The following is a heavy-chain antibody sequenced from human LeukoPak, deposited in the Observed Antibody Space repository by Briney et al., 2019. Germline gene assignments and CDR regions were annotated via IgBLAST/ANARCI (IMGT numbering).Heavy chain of an antibody. CDR1: GFTFSSYA. Sequence: GGSLRLSCAASGFTFSSYAMSWVRQAPGKGLEWVSYISSSSSTIYYADSVKGRFTISRDNAKNSLYLQMDSLRDEDTAVYYCARNRHYAFDIWGRGTMVTVSS. J-gene: IGHJ3*02. V-gene: IGHV3-48*02. CDR3: ARNRHYAFDI. CDR2: ISSSSSTI.